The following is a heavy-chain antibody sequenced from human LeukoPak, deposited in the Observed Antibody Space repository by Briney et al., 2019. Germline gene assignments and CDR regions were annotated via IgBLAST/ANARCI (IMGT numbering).Heavy chain of an antibody. Sequence: SETLSLTCTVSGGSISSSSYSWGWIRQPPGKGLEWIGSIYYIGTTYYNPSLKSRVTISVDTSKVQFSLKLSSVAATGTAVYFCARLRIDFWSGYTHPYFDYWGQGTLVTVS. CDR1: GGSISSSSYS. J-gene: IGHJ4*02. D-gene: IGHD3-3*01. V-gene: IGHV4-39*01. CDR3: ARLRIDFWSGYTHPYFDY. CDR2: IYYIGTT.